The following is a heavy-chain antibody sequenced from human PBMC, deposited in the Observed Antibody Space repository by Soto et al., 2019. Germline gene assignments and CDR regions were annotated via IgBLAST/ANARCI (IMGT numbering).Heavy chain of an antibody. CDR1: GFTFSSYS. CDR2: IRSSSSTI. D-gene: IGHD6-19*01. CDR3: AREDSSGWYVSCGMDV. Sequence: EVQLVESGGGLVQPGGSLRLSCAASGFTFSSYSMHWVRQAPGKGLEWVSYIRSSSSTIYYADSVKGRFTISRDNAKNSLYLQMNSLRDEETVVYYCAREDSSGWYVSCGMDVWGQGTTVTVSS. V-gene: IGHV3-48*02. J-gene: IGHJ6*02.